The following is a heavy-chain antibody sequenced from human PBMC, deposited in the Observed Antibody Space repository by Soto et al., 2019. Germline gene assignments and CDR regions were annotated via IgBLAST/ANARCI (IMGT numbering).Heavy chain of an antibody. CDR3: ARGLRNYYGVDV. CDR2: IKVDGSIT. D-gene: IGHD4-17*01. Sequence: EVQLVESGGGLVQPGGSLRLSCVASGFTFSDYWMHWVRQAPGKGLVWVSRIKVDGSITSHADSVKGRFTISRDNARNTVHLQMNSLRAEDTGVYYCARGLRNYYGVDVWGQGTTVTVSS. J-gene: IGHJ6*02. V-gene: IGHV3-74*01. CDR1: GFTFSDYW.